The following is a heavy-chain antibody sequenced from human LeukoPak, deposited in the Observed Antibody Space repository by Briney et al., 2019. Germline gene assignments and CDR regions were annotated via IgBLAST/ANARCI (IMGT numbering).Heavy chain of an antibody. V-gene: IGHV4-39*07. CDR3: ARIALVPAALHFDY. D-gene: IGHD2-2*01. J-gene: IGHJ4*02. CDR2: IYYSGST. CDR1: GGSISSSSYH. Sequence: SETLSLTCTVSGGSISSSSYHWGWIRQPPGKGLEWIGSIYYSGSTYYNPSLKSRVTISVDTSKNQFSLKLSSVTAADTAVYYCARIALVPAALHFDYWGQGTLVTVSS.